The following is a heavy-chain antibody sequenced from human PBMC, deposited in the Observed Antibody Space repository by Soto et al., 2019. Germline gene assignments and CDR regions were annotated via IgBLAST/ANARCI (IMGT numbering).Heavy chain of an antibody. CDR2: IIPIFGTA. D-gene: IGHD6-13*01. CDR1: VGTFSSYA. Sequence: SVKVSCKASVGTFSSYAISWVRQAPGQGLEWMGEIIPIFGTANYAQKFQGRVTITADESTSTAYMELSSLRSEDTAVYYCARGGGGYSSSWSYYYYGMDVWGQGTTVTVSS. V-gene: IGHV1-69*13. J-gene: IGHJ6*02. CDR3: ARGGGGYSSSWSYYYYGMDV.